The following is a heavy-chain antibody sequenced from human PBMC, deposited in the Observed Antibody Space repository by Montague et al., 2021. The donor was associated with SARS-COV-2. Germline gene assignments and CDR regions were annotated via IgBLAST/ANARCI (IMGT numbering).Heavy chain of an antibody. CDR1: GDYISAGGYY. CDR2: IYYSGRT. Sequence: TLSLTCTVSGDYISAGGYYWSWIRQHPEKGLEWIGNIYYSGRTSYNPSLESRVTISIATAANQFSLMMTSVTAADTAVYYCAKAHQGGACWGGTKWFDHWGQGTRVTVSS. J-gene: IGHJ5*02. CDR3: AKAHQGGACWGGTKWFDH. D-gene: IGHD2-21*01. V-gene: IGHV4-31*03.